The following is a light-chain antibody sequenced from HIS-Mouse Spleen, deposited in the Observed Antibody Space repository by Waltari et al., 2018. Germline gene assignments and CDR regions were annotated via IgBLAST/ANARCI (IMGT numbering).Light chain of an antibody. CDR2: EGS. CDR1: SSDVGSYNL. V-gene: IGLV2-23*01. CDR3: CSYAGSSTWV. J-gene: IGLJ3*02. Sequence: QSALTQPASVSGSPGQSITISCPGTSSDVGSYNLVPWYHQHPGKAPKLMIYEGSKRPSGVSNRFSGSKSGNTASLTISGLQAEDEADYYCCSYAGSSTWVFGGGTKLTVL.